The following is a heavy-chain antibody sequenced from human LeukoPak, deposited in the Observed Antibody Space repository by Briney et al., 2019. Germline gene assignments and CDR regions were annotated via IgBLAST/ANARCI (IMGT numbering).Heavy chain of an antibody. D-gene: IGHD1-1*01. CDR1: GFTFSSYE. CDR2: IKTDGSQI. Sequence: GGSLRLSCAASGFTFSSYEMNWVRQAPGKGLEWVANIKTDGSQIYYVDSVKGRLTISRDNAKNSLYLQMSSLRAEDTAVYYCARDLNWETYWGQGTLVTVSS. CDR3: ARDLNWETY. V-gene: IGHV3-7*01. J-gene: IGHJ4*02.